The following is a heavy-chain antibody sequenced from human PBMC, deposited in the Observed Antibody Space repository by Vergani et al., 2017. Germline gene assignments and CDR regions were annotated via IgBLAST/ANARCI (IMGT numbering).Heavy chain of an antibody. J-gene: IGHJ4*02. V-gene: IGHV2-26*01. CDR2: IFSNDEK. CDR1: GFSLSNARMG. D-gene: IGHD3-10*01. CDR3: AHRRGQGSGSCYFDY. Sequence: QVTLKESGPVLVKPTETLTLTCTVSGFSLSNARMGVSWIRQPPGKALEWLAHIFSNDEKSYSTSLKSRLTISKDTSKSQVVLTMTNMDPVDTATYYCAHRRGQGSGSCYFDYWGQGTLVTVSS.